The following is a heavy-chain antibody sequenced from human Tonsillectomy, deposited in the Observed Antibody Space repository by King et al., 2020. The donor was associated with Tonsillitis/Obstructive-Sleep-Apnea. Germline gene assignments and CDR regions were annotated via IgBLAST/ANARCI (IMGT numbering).Heavy chain of an antibody. CDR2: ISSKSSTI. CDR1: GFTFSSYE. CDR3: ARDGGTFSFDP. Sequence: VQLVESGGGLVQPGGSLRLSCGASGFTFSSYEMNWVRQAPGKGLEWVSYISSKSSTIYYADSVKGRFTISRDNAKNSLYLQMNSLRVEDTAVYYCARDGGTFSFDPWGQGTLVTVSS. V-gene: IGHV3-48*03. D-gene: IGHD3-16*01. J-gene: IGHJ5*02.